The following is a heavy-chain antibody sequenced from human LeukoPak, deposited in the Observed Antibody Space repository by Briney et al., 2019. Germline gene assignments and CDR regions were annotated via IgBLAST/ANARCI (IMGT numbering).Heavy chain of an antibody. Sequence: PSETLSLTCTVSGGSISSYYWSWIRQPPGKGLEWIGYIYYSGSTNYNPSLKSRVTISVDTSKNQFSLKLSSVTAADTAVYYCARALRGYSSYDLFNFDYWGQGTLVTVSS. CDR2: IYYSGST. J-gene: IGHJ4*02. D-gene: IGHD5-12*01. CDR3: ARALRGYSSYDLFNFDY. CDR1: GGSISSYY. V-gene: IGHV4-59*01.